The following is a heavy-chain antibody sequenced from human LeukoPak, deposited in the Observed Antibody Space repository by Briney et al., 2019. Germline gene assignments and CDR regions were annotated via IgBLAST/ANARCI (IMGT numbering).Heavy chain of an antibody. D-gene: IGHD6-13*01. CDR2: INHSGST. J-gene: IGHJ6*02. V-gene: IGHV4-34*01. Sequence: SETLSLTCAVYGGSFSGYYWSWIRQPPGKGLEWIGEINHSGSTNYNPSLKSRVTISVDTSKNQFSLKLSSVTAADTAVYYCARVPAAGTPPYFYYYYYGMDVWGQGTTVTVSS. CDR3: ARVPAAGTPPYFYYYYYGMDV. CDR1: GGSFSGYY.